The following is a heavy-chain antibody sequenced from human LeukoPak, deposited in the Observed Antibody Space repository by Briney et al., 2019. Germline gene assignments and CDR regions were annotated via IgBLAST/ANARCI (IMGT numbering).Heavy chain of an antibody. Sequence: SVKLSCKASGYTFTGYYMHWVRQAPGQGLEWMGWINPNSGGTNYAQKFQGRVTMTRDTSISTAYMELSRLRSDDTAVYYCARGNSGYYKGYYYYYGMDVWGQGTTVTVSS. CDR1: GYTFTGYY. J-gene: IGHJ6*02. CDR2: INPNSGGT. D-gene: IGHD3-3*01. V-gene: IGHV1-2*02. CDR3: ARGNSGYYKGYYYYYGMDV.